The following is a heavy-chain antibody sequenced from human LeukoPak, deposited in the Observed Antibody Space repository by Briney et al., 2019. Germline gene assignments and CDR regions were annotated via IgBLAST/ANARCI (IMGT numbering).Heavy chain of an antibody. J-gene: IGHJ4*02. D-gene: IGHD1-26*01. Sequence: PGGSLRLSCAASGFTFSSYAMSWVRQAPGKGLEWVSAISGSGGSTYYADSVKGRFTISRDNAKNSLYLQMNSLRAEDTAVYYCARWEYSGSPRGGFDYWGQGTLVTVSS. V-gene: IGHV3-23*01. CDR1: GFTFSSYA. CDR2: ISGSGGST. CDR3: ARWEYSGSPRGGFDY.